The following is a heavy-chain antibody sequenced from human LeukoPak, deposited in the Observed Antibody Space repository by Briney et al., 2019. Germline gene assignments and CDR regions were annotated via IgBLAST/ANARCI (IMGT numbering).Heavy chain of an antibody. CDR3: ARHGEENMIVVVNRAFDI. J-gene: IGHJ3*02. D-gene: IGHD3-22*01. V-gene: IGHV4-59*08. Sequence: SETLSLTCSVSGGSISSYYWSWIRQPPGKGLEWIGYIYKSGSTNYNPSLKSRVTISVDTSKNQFSLKLSSVTAADTAVYYCARHGEENMIVVVNRAFDIWGQGTMVTVSS. CDR2: IYKSGST. CDR1: GGSISSYY.